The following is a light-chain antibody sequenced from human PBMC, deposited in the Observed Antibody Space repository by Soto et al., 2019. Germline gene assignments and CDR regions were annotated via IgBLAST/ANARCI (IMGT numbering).Light chain of an antibody. V-gene: IGKV3-20*01. CDR2: RAS. Sequence: EIVLTQSPGTLSLSPGEGATLSCRASPSIDSNFLAWYQQKPGQAPRLLIFRASSRATGIPDRFSGGGSGTYFPLTSSRLEPEDFAVYCCQQYGYSPLPFGGGTKVEIK. CDR1: PSIDSNF. CDR3: QQYGYSPLP. J-gene: IGKJ4*01.